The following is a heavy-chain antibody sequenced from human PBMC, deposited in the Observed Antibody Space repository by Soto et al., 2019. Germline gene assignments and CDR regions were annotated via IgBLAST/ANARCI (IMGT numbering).Heavy chain of an antibody. CDR3: ARGPSVTTGDYFDY. CDR1: GFTFGSYW. V-gene: IGHV3-7*01. Sequence: EVQLVESGGGLVQPGGSLRLSCAVSGFTFGSYWMNWVRLIPGKGLEWVAYIKPDGSATYYVDSVKGRFTISRDNAKNSLYLQMNSLRAEDTAVYYCARGPSVTTGDYFDYWGQGTLVTVSS. J-gene: IGHJ4*02. D-gene: IGHD2-21*02. CDR2: IKPDGSAT.